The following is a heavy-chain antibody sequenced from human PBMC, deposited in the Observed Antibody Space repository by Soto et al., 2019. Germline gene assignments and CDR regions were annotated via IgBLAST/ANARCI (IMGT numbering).Heavy chain of an antibody. CDR2: IYTSGST. CDR3: ASLSRSSSWSPSFDY. D-gene: IGHD6-13*01. V-gene: IGHV4-4*07. Sequence: SETLSLPCPVSGVSISSYYRLWIRQPDGKGLEWIGRIYTSGSTNYNPSLKSRVTMSVDNSKNTLYLQMNSLRAEDTAVYYCASLSRSSSWSPSFDYWGQGTLVTVSS. CDR1: GVSISSYY. J-gene: IGHJ4*02.